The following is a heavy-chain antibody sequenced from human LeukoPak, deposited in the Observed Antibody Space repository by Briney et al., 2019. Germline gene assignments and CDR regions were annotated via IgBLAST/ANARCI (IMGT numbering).Heavy chain of an antibody. Sequence: ASQTLSLTCTVSGGSISSGGYYWSWIRQHPGKGLEWIGYIYYSGSTYYNPSPKSRVTISVDTSKNQFSLKLSSVTAADTAVYYCTREKRRSYYDSSGYYYDWGQGTLVTVSS. CDR3: TREKRRSYYDSSGYYYD. CDR2: IYYSGST. V-gene: IGHV4-31*03. CDR1: GGSISSGGYY. D-gene: IGHD3-22*01. J-gene: IGHJ4*02.